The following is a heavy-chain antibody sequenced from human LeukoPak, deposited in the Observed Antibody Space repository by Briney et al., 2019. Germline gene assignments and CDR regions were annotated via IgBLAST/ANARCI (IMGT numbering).Heavy chain of an antibody. Sequence: GASVKVSCKASGYTFTSYAMHWVRQAPGQSLEWMGWINSANGNTKYSQKFQGRVTITRDTSASTAYMELSSLGSEDTAVYYCARDGRFIVADYYYGMDVWGQGTTVTVSS. CDR1: GYTFTSYA. J-gene: IGHJ6*02. V-gene: IGHV1-3*04. D-gene: IGHD1-26*01. CDR2: INSANGNT. CDR3: ARDGRFIVADYYYGMDV.